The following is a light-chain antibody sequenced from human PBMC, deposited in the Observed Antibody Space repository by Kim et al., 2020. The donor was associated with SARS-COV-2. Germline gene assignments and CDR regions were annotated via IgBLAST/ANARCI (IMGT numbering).Light chain of an antibody. V-gene: IGKV1-39*01. J-gene: IGKJ1*01. CDR2: AAS. CDR3: QQSYSAPS. CDR1: QSIDIY. Sequence: SASVGDRVTITCRTSQSIDIYLSWYQQTPGKAPKLLIYAASSLRSGVPSRFSGSGSGTDFTLTISSLQPEDFATYYCQQSYSAPSFGQGTKVDIK.